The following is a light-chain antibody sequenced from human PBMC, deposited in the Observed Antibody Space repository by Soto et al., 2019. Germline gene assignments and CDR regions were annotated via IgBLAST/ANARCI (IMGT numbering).Light chain of an antibody. CDR1: SSDVGGYNF. Sequence: QSVLTQPASVSGSPGQSITISCTGTSSDVGGYNFVSWYQQHPGKAPKLMIYDVSNRPSGVSSRFSGSKSGNTASLTISGLQAEDEADYYCSSYTSSSTLVLFGGGTKLTVL. CDR3: SSYTSSSTLVL. J-gene: IGLJ2*01. V-gene: IGLV2-14*03. CDR2: DVS.